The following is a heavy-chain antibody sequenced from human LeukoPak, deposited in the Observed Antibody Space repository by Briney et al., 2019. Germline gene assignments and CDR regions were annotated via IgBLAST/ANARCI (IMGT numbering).Heavy chain of an antibody. D-gene: IGHD2-15*01. CDR1: GIIFSDFG. J-gene: IGHJ3*02. V-gene: IGHV3-33*06. CDR2: IWYDGSNK. Sequence: EAGGSLRLSCAASGIIFSDFGMHWVRQAPGKGLEWMAIIWYDGSNKYYADSVKGRFTISRDNSLNTMYLQMNSLRAEDTAVYYCAKATCSGANCFSNSRDAFDIWGQGTMVTVSS. CDR3: AKATCSGANCFSNSRDAFDI.